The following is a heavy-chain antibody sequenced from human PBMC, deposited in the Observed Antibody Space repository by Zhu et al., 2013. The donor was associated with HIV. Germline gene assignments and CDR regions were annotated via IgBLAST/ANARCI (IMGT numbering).Heavy chain of an antibody. CDR3: ARETNYCSSTSCSSYYYYGMDV. D-gene: IGHD2-2*01. CDR1: GGTFSSYA. Sequence: QVQLVQSGAEVKKPGSSVKVSCKASGGTFSSYAISWVRQAPGQGLEWMGGIIPIFGTANYAQKFQGRVTITADESTSTAYMELSSLRSEDTAVYYCARETNYCSSTSCSSYYYYGMDVWGQGTDGHRLL. J-gene: IGHJ6*02. V-gene: IGHV1-69*01. CDR2: IIPIFGTA.